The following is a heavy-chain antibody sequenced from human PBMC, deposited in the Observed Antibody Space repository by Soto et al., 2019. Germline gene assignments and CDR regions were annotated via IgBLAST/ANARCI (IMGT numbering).Heavy chain of an antibody. CDR1: GDSVSSNNAA. Sequence: PSQTLSLTCAISGDSVSSNNAAWNWIRQSPSRGLEWLGRTYYTSKWYSDYALSVKSRMIINPDTSKNQFSLQLNSLTPEDTAVYHCARSSQRLEVGYYFDYWGQGTLVTVSS. V-gene: IGHV6-1*01. J-gene: IGHJ4*02. D-gene: IGHD6-25*01. CDR3: ARSSQRLEVGYYFDY. CDR2: TYYTSKWYS.